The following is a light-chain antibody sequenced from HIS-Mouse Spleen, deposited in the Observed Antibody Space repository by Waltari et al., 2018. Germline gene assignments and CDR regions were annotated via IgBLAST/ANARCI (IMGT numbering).Light chain of an antibody. CDR2: EDS. J-gene: IGLJ2*01. Sequence: SYELTQPPSVSVSPGQTARITCSGDALPQKYHSWYQQKSGQAPVLVIYEDSKRPSGIPERFSGSSSGTMATLTISGAQVEDEADYYCYSTDSSGNHRVFGGGTKLTVL. CDR3: YSTDSSGNHRV. V-gene: IGLV3-10*01. CDR1: ALPQKY.